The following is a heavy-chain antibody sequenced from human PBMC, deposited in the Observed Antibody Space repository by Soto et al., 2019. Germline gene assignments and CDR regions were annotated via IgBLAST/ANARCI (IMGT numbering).Heavy chain of an antibody. CDR1: GFTFSSYA. CDR2: ISGSGGST. Sequence: GGSLRLSCAASGFTFSSYAMSWVRQAPGKGLEWVSAISGSGGSTYYADSVKGRFTISRDNSKNTLYLQMNSLRAEDTAVYYCAKGDCSSTSCYASDYWGQGTLVTVSS. CDR3: AKGDCSSTSCYASDY. V-gene: IGHV3-23*01. J-gene: IGHJ4*02. D-gene: IGHD2-2*01.